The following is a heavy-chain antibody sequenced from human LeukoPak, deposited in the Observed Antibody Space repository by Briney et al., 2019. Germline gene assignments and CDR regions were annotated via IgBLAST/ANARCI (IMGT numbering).Heavy chain of an antibody. Sequence: PSETLSLTCTVSGGSISSRRYYWGWIRQPPGKGLEWIGDIYYDGSTYYNPSLKSRATMSVDTSKNQFSLKLSSVTAADTAIYYCARDRSRWDLLPFDYWGQGALVTVSS. D-gene: IGHD2-15*01. J-gene: IGHJ4*02. V-gene: IGHV4-39*07. CDR3: ARDRSRWDLLPFDY. CDR2: IYYDGST. CDR1: GGSISSRRYY.